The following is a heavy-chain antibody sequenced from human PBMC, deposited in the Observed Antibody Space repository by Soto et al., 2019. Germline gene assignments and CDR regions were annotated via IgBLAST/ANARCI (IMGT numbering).Heavy chain of an antibody. CDR2: IGESGTPT. D-gene: IGHD2-2*01. Sequence: EVQLLESGGGLVQPGGSLRLSCAASGFTFSSYAMKWVRQAPGKGLEWVSLIGESGTPTYYADSVKGRFTISRDNSGNTVFLEMYSLRAEDTAVYYCARYIPGVRYYGMDVWGQGTTVTDS. J-gene: IGHJ6*02. CDR3: ARYIPGVRYYGMDV. CDR1: GFTFSSYA. V-gene: IGHV3-23*01.